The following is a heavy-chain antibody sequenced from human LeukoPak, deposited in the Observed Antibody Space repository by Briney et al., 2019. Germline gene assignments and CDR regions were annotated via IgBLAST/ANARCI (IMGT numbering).Heavy chain of an antibody. CDR3: AHRNSDYRAFDI. V-gene: IGHV2-5*01. CDR2: IYWNDDK. D-gene: IGHD4-11*01. Sequence: ESGPTLAKPTQTLTLTCTFSGFSLSTSGMYVGWIRQPPGKALEWPALIYWNDDKRYSPSLKSRLTITKDTSKNQVVLTMTNMDPVDTATYYCAHRNSDYRAFDIWGQGTMVTVSS. J-gene: IGHJ3*02. CDR1: GFSLSTSGMY.